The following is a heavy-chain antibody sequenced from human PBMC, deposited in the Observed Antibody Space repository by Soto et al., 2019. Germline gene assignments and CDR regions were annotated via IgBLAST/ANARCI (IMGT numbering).Heavy chain of an antibody. CDR3: ASTNIVVVPAAIAWFDP. V-gene: IGHV1-69*13. J-gene: IGHJ5*02. D-gene: IGHD2-2*01. CDR1: GGTFSSYA. Sequence: SVKVSCKASGGTFSSYAISWVRQAPGQGLEWMGGTIPIFGTANYAQKFQGRVTITADESTSTAYMELSSLRSEDTAVYYCASTNIVVVPAAIAWFDPWGQGTLVTVSS. CDR2: TIPIFGTA.